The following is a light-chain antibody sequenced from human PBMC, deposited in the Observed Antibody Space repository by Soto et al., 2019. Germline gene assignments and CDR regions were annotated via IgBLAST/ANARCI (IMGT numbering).Light chain of an antibody. CDR2: DTS. Sequence: QAVVTQEPSLTVSPGGTGTLTCGSSTGGVTSGHYPYWFQQKPGQAPRTLIYDTSNKQSWTPARFSGSLLGGKAALTLSGAQPEDEAEYYCLLSYSGGYVFGTGTKLTVL. CDR1: TGGVTSGHY. V-gene: IGLV7-46*01. J-gene: IGLJ1*01. CDR3: LLSYSGGYV.